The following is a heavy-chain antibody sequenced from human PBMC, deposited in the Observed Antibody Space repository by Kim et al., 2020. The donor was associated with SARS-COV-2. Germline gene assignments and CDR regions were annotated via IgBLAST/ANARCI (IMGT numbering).Heavy chain of an antibody. J-gene: IGHJ4*02. CDR1: GFTVSSNY. V-gene: IGHV3-66*01. CDR3: ARGADYHDTFGGSPGGYDY. Sequence: GGSLRLSCAASGFTVSSNYMSWVRQAPGKGLEWVSVIYSGGSTYYADSVKGRFTISRDNSKNTLYLQMNSLRAEDTAVYYCARGADYHDTFGGSPGGYDYWGQGTLVTVSS. CDR2: IYSGGST. D-gene: IGHD3-16*01.